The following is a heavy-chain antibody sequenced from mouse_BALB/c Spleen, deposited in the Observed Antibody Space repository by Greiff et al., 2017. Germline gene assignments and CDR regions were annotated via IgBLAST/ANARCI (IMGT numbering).Heavy chain of an antibody. D-gene: IGHD2-4*01. V-gene: IGHV1-14*01. J-gene: IGHJ2*01. CDR3: ARGIYYDYDGAHFDY. CDR2: INPYNDGT. CDR1: GYTFTSYV. Sequence: VQLQQSGPELVKPGASVKMSCKASGYTFTSYVMHWVKQKPGQGLEWIGYINPYNDGTKYNEKFKGKATLTSDKSSSTAYMELSSLTSEDSAVYYCARGIYYDYDGAHFDYWGQGTTLTVSS.